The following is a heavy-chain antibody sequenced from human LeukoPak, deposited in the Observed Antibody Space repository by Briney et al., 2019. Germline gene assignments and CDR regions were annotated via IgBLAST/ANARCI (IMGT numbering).Heavy chain of an antibody. CDR2: ISRSDSTI. J-gene: IGHJ4*02. D-gene: IGHD3-3*01. Sequence: PGGSLRLSCAASGFNLSDYYMTWIRQAPGKGLEWVSYISRSDSTIYYADSVKGRFTISRDNAKNSLYLQMNSLRAEDTAVYYCARDQEYYDFWSGYSIDYWGQGTLVTVSS. V-gene: IGHV3-11*01. CDR1: GFNLSDYY. CDR3: ARDQEYYDFWSGYSIDY.